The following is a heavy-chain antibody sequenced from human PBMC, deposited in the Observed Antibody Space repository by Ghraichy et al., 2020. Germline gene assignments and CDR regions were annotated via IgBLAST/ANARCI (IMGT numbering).Heavy chain of an antibody. CDR2: IIPIFGTA. V-gene: IGHV1-69*13. J-gene: IGHJ6*02. CDR3: ARGGYYYDSSGYYALGMDV. CDR1: GGTFSSYA. D-gene: IGHD3-22*01. Sequence: SVKVSCKASGGTFSSYAISWVRQAPGQGLEWMGGIIPIFGTANYAQKFQGRVTITADESTSTAYMELSSLRSEDTAVYYCARGGYYYDSSGYYALGMDVWGQGTTVTVSS.